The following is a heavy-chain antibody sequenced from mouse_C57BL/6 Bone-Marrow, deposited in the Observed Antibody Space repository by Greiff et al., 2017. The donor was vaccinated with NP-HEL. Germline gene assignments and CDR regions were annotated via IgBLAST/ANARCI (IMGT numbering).Heavy chain of an antibody. J-gene: IGHJ2*01. CDR3: ARDEVLADF. CDR1: GYTFTSHG. Sequence: QVQLQQSGAELARPGASVKLSCKASGYTFTSHGISWVKQRTGPGLEWIGEIYPRSGNTYYNEKFKGKATRTADKSSSPAYIELRSLTSEDSTVYFCARDEVLADFWGQGTTLTVSS. V-gene: IGHV1-81*01. CDR2: IYPRSGNT. D-gene: IGHD1-1*01.